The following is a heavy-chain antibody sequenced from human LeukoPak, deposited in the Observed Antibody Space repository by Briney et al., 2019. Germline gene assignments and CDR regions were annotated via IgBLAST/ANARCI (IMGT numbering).Heavy chain of an antibody. V-gene: IGHV4-39*01. CDR3: ARQVQQLVLTVDY. D-gene: IGHD6-13*01. CDR1: GGSISSSSYD. CDR2: IYYSGST. Sequence: SETLSLTCTVSGGSISSSSYDWGWIRQPPGKGLEWIGSIYYSGSTYYNPSLTSRVTISVDTSKNQFSLKLSSVTAADTAVYYCARQVQQLVLTVDYWGQGTLVTVSS. J-gene: IGHJ4*02.